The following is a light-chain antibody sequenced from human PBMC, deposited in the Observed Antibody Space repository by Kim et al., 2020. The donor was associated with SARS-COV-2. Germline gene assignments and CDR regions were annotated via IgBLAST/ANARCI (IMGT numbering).Light chain of an antibody. CDR2: GAS. V-gene: IGKV3-20*01. CDR1: QSSTNSY. CDR3: HQYGSSPPYT. Sequence: SPGDTATLSCWASQSSTNSYLAWYQHKPGQSPRLLIYGASNRASGIPDRFSASGSGADFTLTTSRLEPEDTGVYYCHQYGSSPPYTFGQGTKLEI. J-gene: IGKJ2*01.